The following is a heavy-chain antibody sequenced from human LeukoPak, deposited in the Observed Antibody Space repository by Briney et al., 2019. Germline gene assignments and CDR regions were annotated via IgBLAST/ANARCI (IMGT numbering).Heavy chain of an antibody. D-gene: IGHD1-26*01. V-gene: IGHV1-2*06. CDR2: INPNSGGT. Sequence: GASVKVSCKASGYTFTGYYMHWVRQAPGQGLEWMGQINPNSGGTNYAQKFQGRVTMTRDTSISTAYMELSRLRSEDTAVYYCARASRVYRVGATPPDYWGQGTLVTVSS. CDR3: ARASRVYRVGATPPDY. CDR1: GYTFTGYY. J-gene: IGHJ4*02.